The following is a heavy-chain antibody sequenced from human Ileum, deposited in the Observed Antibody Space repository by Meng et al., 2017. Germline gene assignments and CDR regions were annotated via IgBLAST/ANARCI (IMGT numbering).Heavy chain of an antibody. CDR2: INHSGST. D-gene: IGHD3-3*01. V-gene: IGHV4-34*01. Sequence: VHLHHGGAGLLKPSETLSLTCAVYGGSFSGYYWSWIRQPPGKGLEWIGEINHSGSTNYNPSLKSRVTISVDTSKNQFSLKLSSVTAADTAVYYCARQGYYDFWSGYRRTPSNWFDPWGQGTLVTVSS. CDR3: ARQGYYDFWSGYRRTPSNWFDP. J-gene: IGHJ5*02. CDR1: GGSFSGYY.